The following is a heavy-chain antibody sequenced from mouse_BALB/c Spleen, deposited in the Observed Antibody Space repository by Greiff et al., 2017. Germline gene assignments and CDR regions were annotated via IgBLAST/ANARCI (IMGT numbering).Heavy chain of an antibody. Sequence: EVKLMESGPELVKPGASVKIPCKASGYSFTGYFMNWVMQSHGKSLEWIGRINPYNGDTFYNQKFKGKATLTVDKSSSTAHMELRSLASEDSAVYYCARNYGSSYENYFDYWGQGTTLTVSS. CDR3: ARNYGSSYENYFDY. CDR1: GYSFTGYF. CDR2: INPYNGDT. D-gene: IGHD1-1*01. V-gene: IGHV1-20*02. J-gene: IGHJ2*01.